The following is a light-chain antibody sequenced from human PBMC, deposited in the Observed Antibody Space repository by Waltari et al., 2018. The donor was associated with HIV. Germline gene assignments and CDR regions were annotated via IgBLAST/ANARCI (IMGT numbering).Light chain of an antibody. Sequence: EIVMTQSPATLSVSPGERATLSCRASQSVSSNLAWYQQKPGQDPRLLIYGASTRTTGIPARFSGSGSGTEFTLTISSLQSEDFAVYYCQQYSNGPRTFGQGTKVEIK. CDR1: QSVSSN. CDR2: GAS. V-gene: IGKV3-15*01. CDR3: QQYSNGPRT. J-gene: IGKJ1*01.